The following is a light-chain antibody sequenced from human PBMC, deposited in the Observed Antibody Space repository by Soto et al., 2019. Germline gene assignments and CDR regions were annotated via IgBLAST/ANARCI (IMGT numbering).Light chain of an antibody. V-gene: IGLV2-8*01. J-gene: IGLJ2*01. Sequence: QSALTQPPSASGSPGQSVTISCTGTSSDVGGYNHVSWYQQHPGKAPRLMIYGVDNRPSGVPDRFSGSKSGNTASLTVAGLQAEDEADYYCSSYAGNTNVVFGGGTKLTVL. CDR3: SSYAGNTNVV. CDR2: GVD. CDR1: SSDVGGYNH.